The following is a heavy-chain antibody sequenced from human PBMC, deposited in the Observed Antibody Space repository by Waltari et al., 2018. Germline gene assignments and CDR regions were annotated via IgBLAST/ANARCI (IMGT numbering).Heavy chain of an antibody. CDR3: TGRITMVRGVIRFDS. J-gene: IGHJ4*02. CDR2: IKSKDYGGTT. Sequence: EVQLVESGGGLVQPGRSLRLSCTASGFTFADRAMSWFRQAPGKGLEWVGYIKSKDYGGTTDYAASVKGRFTISRDDSQSVAYLQMNSLKTEDTAMYYCTGRITMVRGVIRFDSWGQGTLVTVSS. CDR1: GFTFADRA. D-gene: IGHD3-10*01. V-gene: IGHV3-49*03.